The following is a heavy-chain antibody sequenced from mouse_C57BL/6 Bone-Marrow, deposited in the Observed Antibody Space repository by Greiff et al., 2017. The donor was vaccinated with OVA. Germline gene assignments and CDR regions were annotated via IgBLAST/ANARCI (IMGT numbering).Heavy chain of an antibody. CDR3: ARSGYGNGAY. J-gene: IGHJ3*01. CDR2: IHPNSGST. D-gene: IGHD2-1*01. Sequence: QVQLQQPGAELVKPGASVKLSCKASGYTFTSYWMHWVKQRPGQGLEWIGMIHPNSGSTNYNEKFKSKATLTVDKSSSTAYMHLSSLTSEDSAVYYCARSGYGNGAYWGQGTLVTVSA. CDR1: GYTFTSYW. V-gene: IGHV1-64*01.